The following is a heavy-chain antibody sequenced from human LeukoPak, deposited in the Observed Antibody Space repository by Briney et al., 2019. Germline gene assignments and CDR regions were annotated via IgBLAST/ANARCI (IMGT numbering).Heavy chain of an antibody. Sequence: GGSLRLSCAASGVAFSSYGMHWVRQAPGKGLEWVTFIHYDGINKYYTDSVKGRFAISRDISKNTLYLQMNSPRSEDTAVYFCAKASYSGYDPIDSWGQGTLVTASS. J-gene: IGHJ4*02. CDR3: AKASYSGYDPIDS. V-gene: IGHV3-30*02. D-gene: IGHD5-12*01. CDR1: GVAFSSYG. CDR2: IHYDGINK.